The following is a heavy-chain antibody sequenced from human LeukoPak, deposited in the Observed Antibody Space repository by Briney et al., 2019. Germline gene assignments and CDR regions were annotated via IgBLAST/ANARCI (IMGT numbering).Heavy chain of an antibody. CDR1: GFTFSSYG. D-gene: IGHD5-24*01. Sequence: PGRSLRLSCAASGFTFSSYGMHWVRQAPGKGLEWVAVISYDESIIYYADSVKGRFTISRDNSKNTLFLQMNSLRVEDTAVYHCAREDGYSFDYWGQGTLVTVSS. CDR2: ISYDESII. CDR3: AREDGYSFDY. V-gene: IGHV3-30*03. J-gene: IGHJ4*02.